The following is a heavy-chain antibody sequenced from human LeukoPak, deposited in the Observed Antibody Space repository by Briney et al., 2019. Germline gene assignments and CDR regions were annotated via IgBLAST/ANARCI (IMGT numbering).Heavy chain of an antibody. CDR2: IYSDGAT. CDR3: ARSNYGGLDY. J-gene: IGHJ4*02. CDR1: GFIISNQY. D-gene: IGHD4-23*01. Sequence: GGSLRLSCAASGFIISNQYLSWVRQAPGKGLEWVSIIYSDGATYFADSMKGRFTLFRDSSKNMLYLQMNNLRAEDTAVNYCARSNYGGLDYWGQGTLVTVSS. V-gene: IGHV3-53*01.